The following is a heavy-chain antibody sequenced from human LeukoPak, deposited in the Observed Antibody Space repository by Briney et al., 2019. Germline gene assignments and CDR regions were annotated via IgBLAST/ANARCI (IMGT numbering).Heavy chain of an antibody. Sequence: GGSLRLSCAASGFTFTSYAMHWVRQAPGKGLEWVAVISYDGTSKSSADSVQGRFTISRDNSKNTLYLQMNSLRAEDTAVCYCAKAPYSGSPYYFDYWGQGTLVTVSS. V-gene: IGHV3-30*18. J-gene: IGHJ4*02. CDR3: AKAPYSGSPYYFDY. D-gene: IGHD1-26*01. CDR2: ISYDGTSK. CDR1: GFTFTSYA.